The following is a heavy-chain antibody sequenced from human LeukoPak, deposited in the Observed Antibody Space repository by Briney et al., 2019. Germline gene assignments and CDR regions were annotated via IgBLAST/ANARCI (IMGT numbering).Heavy chain of an antibody. Sequence: PGGSLRLSCAASGFTVSSNYMSWVRQAPGKGLEWVSVIYSGGSTYYAGSVKGRFTITRRNSKNTMYPQMKRRRAEDSAVYYCAREGYSGSYPFDYWGQGTLVTVSS. D-gene: IGHD1-26*01. V-gene: IGHV3-53*01. CDR2: IYSGGST. CDR1: GFTVSSNY. CDR3: AREGYSGSYPFDY. J-gene: IGHJ4*02.